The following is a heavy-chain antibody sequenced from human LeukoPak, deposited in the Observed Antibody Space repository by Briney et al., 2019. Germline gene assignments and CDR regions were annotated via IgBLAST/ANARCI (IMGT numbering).Heavy chain of an antibody. D-gene: IGHD2-2*01. CDR1: GGSISSGSYY. CDR2: IYTSGST. CDR3: ARDFYYCSSTSCYDWFDP. V-gene: IGHV4-61*02. J-gene: IGHJ5*02. Sequence: PSQTLSLTCTVSGGSISSGSYYWSWIRQPAGKGLEWIGRIYTSGSTNYDPSLKSRVTISVDTSKNQFSLKLSSVTAADTAVYYCARDFYYCSSTSCYDWFDPWGQGTLVTVSS.